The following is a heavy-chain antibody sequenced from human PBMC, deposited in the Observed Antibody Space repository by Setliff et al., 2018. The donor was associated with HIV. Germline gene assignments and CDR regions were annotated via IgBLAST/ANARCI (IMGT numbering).Heavy chain of an antibody. V-gene: IGHV4-59*08. Sequence: SETLSLTCTVSGGSISSHYWIWIRQPPGKGLEWIGSIYYSGSTYYNPSLKSRVTISVDTSKNQFSLKLSSVTAADTAVYYCARHLIGDYYYFDYWGQGTLVTVSS. J-gene: IGHJ4*02. CDR3: ARHLIGDYYYFDY. CDR1: GGSISSHY. CDR2: IYYSGST. D-gene: IGHD4-17*01.